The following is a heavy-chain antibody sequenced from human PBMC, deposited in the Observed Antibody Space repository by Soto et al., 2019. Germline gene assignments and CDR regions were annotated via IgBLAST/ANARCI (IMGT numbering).Heavy chain of an antibody. D-gene: IGHD3-22*01. CDR3: ARSFSGYCDC. V-gene: IGHV3-11*06. Sequence: GGSLRLSCAASRFTFSGYYMGWIRQAPGKGLEWVSYISGSGNYRNYTDSVKDRFSISRDNAKDSLYLHMNSLRAEATALYYFARSFSGYCDCWGQGTLVTVSS. CDR1: RFTFSGYY. CDR2: ISGSGNYR. J-gene: IGHJ4*02.